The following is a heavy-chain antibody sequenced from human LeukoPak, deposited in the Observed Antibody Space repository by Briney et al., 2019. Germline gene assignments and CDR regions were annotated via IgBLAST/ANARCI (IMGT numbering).Heavy chain of an antibody. CDR3: ARDLAPGGYGETGAFDY. J-gene: IGHJ4*02. D-gene: IGHD5-12*01. Sequence: SVKVSCKASGGTFSSYASSWVRQAPGQGLEWMGGIIPIFGTANYAQKFQGRVTITADESTTTAYMELSSLRSEDTAVYYCARDLAPGGYGETGAFDYWGQGTLVTVSS. CDR2: IIPIFGTA. V-gene: IGHV1-69*13. CDR1: GGTFSSYA.